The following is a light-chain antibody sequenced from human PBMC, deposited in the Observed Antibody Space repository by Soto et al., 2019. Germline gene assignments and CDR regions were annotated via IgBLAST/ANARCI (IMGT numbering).Light chain of an antibody. CDR3: QQASSFPFT. V-gene: IGKV1-12*01. CDR1: QRISNW. J-gene: IGKJ3*01. CDR2: AAS. Sequence: DIQMTQSPSSVSASVGDRVTISCRASQRISNWLAWYQQKPGKAPNLLIYAASTLQSGAPSRFSGSGSGTDFILTISNLQPEDSGTYYCQQASSFPFTFGPGTKVDV.